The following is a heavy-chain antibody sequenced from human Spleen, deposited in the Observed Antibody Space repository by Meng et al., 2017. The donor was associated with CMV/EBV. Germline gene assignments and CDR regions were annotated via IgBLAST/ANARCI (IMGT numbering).Heavy chain of an antibody. CDR3: ASPCGGECYV. V-gene: IGHV3-30*03. Sequence: GGSLRLSCVGSGFTFNNYGLHWVSQAPGKGLEWVGFITSDGTTDSVKDRFTVTRDTSRSILYLQMDSLRPEDTAVYYCASPCGGECYVWGQGTLVTVSS. CDR2: ITSDGTT. D-gene: IGHD2-21*01. J-gene: IGHJ4*02. CDR1: GFTFNNYG.